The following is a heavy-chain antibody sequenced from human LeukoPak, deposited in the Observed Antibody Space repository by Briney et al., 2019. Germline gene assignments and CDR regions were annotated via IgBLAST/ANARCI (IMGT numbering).Heavy chain of an antibody. CDR2: ISFDGSDK. CDR3: ARESISIFGVPYYYYGMDV. CDR1: GFTFSTYA. V-gene: IGHV3-30*04. Sequence: GGSLRLSCTGSGFTFSTYAIYWVRQAPGKGLEWVAAISFDGSDKYYSDSVKGRFTISRDNSKNTLFLQMNSLRAEDTAVYYCARESISIFGVPYYYYGMDVWGQGTTVTVSS. D-gene: IGHD3-3*01. J-gene: IGHJ6*02.